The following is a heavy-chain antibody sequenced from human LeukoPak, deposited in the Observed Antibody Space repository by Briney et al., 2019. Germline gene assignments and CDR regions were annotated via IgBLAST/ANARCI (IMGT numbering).Heavy chain of an antibody. J-gene: IGHJ3*02. D-gene: IGHD1-26*01. CDR2: IYYSGST. Sequence: SETLSLTCTVISSSSYYWGWIRQPPGKGLEWIGNIYYSGSTYYNPSLKSRVTISVDTSKNQFSLKLRSVTAADTALYYCARSTSAMDAFDIWGQGTMVTVSS. V-gene: IGHV4-39*01. CDR1: SSSSYY. CDR3: ARSTSAMDAFDI.